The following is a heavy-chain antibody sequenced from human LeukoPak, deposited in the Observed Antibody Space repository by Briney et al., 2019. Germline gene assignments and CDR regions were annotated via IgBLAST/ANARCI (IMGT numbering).Heavy chain of an antibody. Sequence: QPGGSLRLSCAASGFIFSPYWVTWVRQAPGMGLEWVANMKEDGGEKFYVDPVRGRFTISRDNAKNSVYLQMNSLRVEDTGVYYCARVRTEWYIDLWGRGTLVTVST. CDR2: MKEDGGEK. D-gene: IGHD2-8*02. CDR3: ARVRTEWYIDL. CDR1: GFIFSPYW. J-gene: IGHJ2*01. V-gene: IGHV3-7*01.